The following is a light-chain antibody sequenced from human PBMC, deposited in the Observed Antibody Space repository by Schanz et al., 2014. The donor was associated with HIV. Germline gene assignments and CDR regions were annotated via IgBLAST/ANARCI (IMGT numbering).Light chain of an antibody. V-gene: IGKV1-33*01. CDR2: DAS. CDR1: QDISNY. J-gene: IGKJ5*01. Sequence: IQMTQSPSTVSASVGDRVTITCQASQDISNYLNWYQQKPGKAPKLLIYDASNLETGVPSRFSGSGSGTDFTFTISSLQPDDFATYYCQQYDSSPVTFGQGTRLESK. CDR3: QQYDSSPVT.